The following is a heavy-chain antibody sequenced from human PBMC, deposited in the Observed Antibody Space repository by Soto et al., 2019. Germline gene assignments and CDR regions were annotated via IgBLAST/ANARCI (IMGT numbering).Heavy chain of an antibody. CDR1: GFTFHDHS. V-gene: IGHV3-43*01. CDR3: TKEAGTIYFDY. D-gene: IGHD6-19*01. CDR2: INWDGSNK. Sequence: GGSLRLSCAASGFTFHDHSMHWVRQAPGKGLEWVSLINWDGSNKYYADSVKGRFTISRDNSKNSLYLEMNSLRSDDTALYYCTKEAGTIYFDYWGQGA. J-gene: IGHJ4*02.